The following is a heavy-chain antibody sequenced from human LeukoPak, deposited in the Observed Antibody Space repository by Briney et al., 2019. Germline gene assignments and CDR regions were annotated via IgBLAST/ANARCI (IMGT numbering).Heavy chain of an antibody. Sequence: GGSLRLSCAASGFTFSSYWMHWVRQAPGNGLVWVSRINSDGSSTSYADSVKGRFTISRDNAKNTLYLQMNSLRAEDTAVYYCARDRYDFWSGYYLFDYWGQGTLVTVSS. J-gene: IGHJ4*02. CDR2: INSDGSST. CDR1: GFTFSSYW. CDR3: ARDRYDFWSGYYLFDY. D-gene: IGHD3-3*01. V-gene: IGHV3-74*01.